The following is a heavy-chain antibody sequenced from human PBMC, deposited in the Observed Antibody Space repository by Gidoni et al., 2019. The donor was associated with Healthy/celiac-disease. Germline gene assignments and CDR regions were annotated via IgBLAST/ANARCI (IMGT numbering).Heavy chain of an antibody. CDR1: GLTFSSYS. V-gene: IGHV3-21*01. Sequence: EVQLVESGGRLVKPGGSLRLSCAASGLTFSSYSMNWVRKAPGNGLEWVSSISSSSSYIYYADSVKGRFTISRDNAKNSLYLQMNSLRAEDTAVYYCARDRPVDTAMVTSFDYWGQGTLVTVSS. J-gene: IGHJ4*02. CDR2: ISSSSSYI. D-gene: IGHD5-18*01. CDR3: ARDRPVDTAMVTSFDY.